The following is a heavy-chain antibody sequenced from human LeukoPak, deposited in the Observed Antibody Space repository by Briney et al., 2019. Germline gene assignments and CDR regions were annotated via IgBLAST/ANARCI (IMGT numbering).Heavy chain of an antibody. D-gene: IGHD2-21*01. CDR2: INTNTGNP. CDR1: GYTFTSYA. J-gene: IGHJ6*02. Sequence: ASVKVSCKASGYTFTSYAMNWVRQAPGQGLEWMGWINTNTGNPTYAQGFTGRFVFSLDTSVSTAYLQISSLKAEDTAVYYCARDRLWWWHGFYYGMDVWGQGTTVTVSS. CDR3: ARDRLWWWHGFYYGMDV. V-gene: IGHV7-4-1*02.